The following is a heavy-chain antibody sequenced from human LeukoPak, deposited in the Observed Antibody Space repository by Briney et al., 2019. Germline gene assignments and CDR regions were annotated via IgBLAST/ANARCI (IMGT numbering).Heavy chain of an antibody. CDR2: ISDSGST. J-gene: IGHJ5*02. CDR1: GGPMNNYY. CDR3: ARYDYGDCWFDP. Sequence: SETLSLTCTVSGGPMNNYYWSWIRQAPGKGLEWIGYISDSGSTNYNPSLRSRVTISVDTSKNQFSLKLSSVTAADTALYYCARYDYGDCWFDPWGQGTLVTVSS. V-gene: IGHV4-59*01. D-gene: IGHD4-17*01.